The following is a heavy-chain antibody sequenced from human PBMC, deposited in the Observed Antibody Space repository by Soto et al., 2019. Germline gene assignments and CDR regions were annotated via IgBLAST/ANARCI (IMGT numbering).Heavy chain of an antibody. CDR2: ILPVSGTT. CDR1: GYSFTRYA. J-gene: IGHJ4*02. Sequence: GASVKVSCKTSGYSFTRYAVHWVRQAPGQGLEWMGAILPVSGTTNYAQKFQGRVTFSADESTTTAYMEVSSLRSEDTAVYYCARDRTGTTLGYFDYWGQGTRVTVSS. D-gene: IGHD1-7*01. V-gene: IGHV1-69*13. CDR3: ARDRTGTTLGYFDY.